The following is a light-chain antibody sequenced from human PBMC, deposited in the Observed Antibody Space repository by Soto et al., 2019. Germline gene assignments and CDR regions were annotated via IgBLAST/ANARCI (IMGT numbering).Light chain of an antibody. V-gene: IGKV3-15*01. CDR1: QSVGTY. CDR3: QQYNDWPRT. Sequence: EIVMTQSPATLSVSPGERATLSCRASQSVGTYLACCQQKPGQAPRLLIYGASTRAAGISPRFSGGGSGTEFTLTISGLQSEDFAVYYCQQYNDWPRTFGQGTKVGIK. J-gene: IGKJ1*01. CDR2: GAS.